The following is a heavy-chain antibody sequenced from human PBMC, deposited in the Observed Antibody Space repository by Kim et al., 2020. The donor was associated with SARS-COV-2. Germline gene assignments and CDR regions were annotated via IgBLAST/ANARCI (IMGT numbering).Heavy chain of an antibody. CDR1: GFTFSSYA. CDR2: ISGSGGST. J-gene: IGHJ4*02. D-gene: IGHD3-10*01. CDR3: AKSPTGGRVRGVIITDNY. V-gene: IGHV3-23*01. Sequence: GGSLRLSCAASGFTFSSYAMSWVRQAPGQGLEWVSAISGSGGSTYYADSVKGRFTISRDNSKNTLYLQMNSLRAEDTAVYYCAKSPTGGRVRGVIITDNYWGQGTLVTVSS.